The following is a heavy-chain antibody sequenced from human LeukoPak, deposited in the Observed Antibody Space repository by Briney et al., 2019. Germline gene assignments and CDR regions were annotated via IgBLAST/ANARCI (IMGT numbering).Heavy chain of an antibody. CDR1: GFTFSSYW. V-gene: IGHV3-7*01. CDR2: IKGDASEK. J-gene: IGHJ4*02. Sequence: GGSLRLSCAASGFTFSSYWMSWVRQAPGKGLEWLACIKGDASEKYYVESVRGRFTVSRDSAKNSLYLQMNSLRADDTAVYYCASLQTDPTVVNGFWGQGTLVTVSS. D-gene: IGHD4-11*01. CDR3: ASLQTDPTVVNGF.